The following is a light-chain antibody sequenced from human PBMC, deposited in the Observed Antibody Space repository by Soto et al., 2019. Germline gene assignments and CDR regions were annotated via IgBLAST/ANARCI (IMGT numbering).Light chain of an antibody. J-gene: IGLJ1*01. CDR2: GVT. Sequence: QSVLTQPASVTGTPGQSNTISCTGTTTDVGGYDYVSWYQHRPGEAPKLVIFGVTKRPSAVSNRFSGSKSGNTACLTISGLQAEDEADYFSNSYTTSSTYVFGSGTKFTVL. CDR3: NSYTTSSTYV. CDR1: TTDVGGYDY. V-gene: IGLV2-14*01.